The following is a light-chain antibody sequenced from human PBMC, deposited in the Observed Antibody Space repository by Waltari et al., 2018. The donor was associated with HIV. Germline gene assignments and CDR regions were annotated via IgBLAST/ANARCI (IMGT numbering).Light chain of an antibody. CDR3: HQYNKWPRGT. CDR2: GAS. CDR1: QSVGSY. V-gene: IGKV3-15*01. Sequence: VMTQSPATVSVSPGGRATPSCRASQSVGSYLTWYQQKPGQAPRLLIYGASTRATGIPTRFSGSGSGTEFTLTISSLKSEDFAVYYCHQYNKWPRGTFGGGTKVEV. J-gene: IGKJ4*01.